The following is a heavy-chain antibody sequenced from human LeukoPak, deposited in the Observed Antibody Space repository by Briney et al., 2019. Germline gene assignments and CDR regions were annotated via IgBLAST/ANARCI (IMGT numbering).Heavy chain of an antibody. J-gene: IGHJ6*02. D-gene: IGHD5-12*01. CDR2: MNPNSGNT. CDR1: GYTFTSYD. Sequence: ASVKVSCKASGYTFTSYDINWVRQATGQGLEWMGWMNPNSGNTGYAQKFQGRVTMTRNTSISTAYMELSSLRSEDTAVYYCATGLQDIVATDSYYYGMDVWGQGTTVTVSS. V-gene: IGHV1-8*01. CDR3: ATGLQDIVATDSYYYGMDV.